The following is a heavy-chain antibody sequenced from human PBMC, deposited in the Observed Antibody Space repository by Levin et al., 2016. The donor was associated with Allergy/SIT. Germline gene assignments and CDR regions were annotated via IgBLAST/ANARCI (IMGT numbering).Heavy chain of an antibody. Sequence: GGSLRLSCAASGFTFSSYSMNWVRQAPGKGLEWVSSISSSSSYIYYADSVKGRFTISRDNAKNSLYLQMNSLRAEDTAVYYCARDERWLQFFFDYWGQGTLVTVSS. CDR2: ISSSSSYI. CDR3: ARDERWLQFFFDY. J-gene: IGHJ4*02. CDR1: GFTFSSYS. V-gene: IGHV3-21*01. D-gene: IGHD5-24*01.